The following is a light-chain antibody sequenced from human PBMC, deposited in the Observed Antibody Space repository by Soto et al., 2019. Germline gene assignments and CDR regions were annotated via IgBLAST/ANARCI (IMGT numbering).Light chain of an antibody. CDR2: SNN. CDR1: SSNIGSNT. Sequence: QSVLTQPPSASGTPGQRVTIFCSGSSSNIGSNTVNWYQQLPGTAPKLLIYSNNQRPSGVPDRFSGSKSGTSASLAISGLQSEDEADYYCAAWDDSLNGQEVFGGGTKLTVL. CDR3: AAWDDSLNGQEV. V-gene: IGLV1-44*01. J-gene: IGLJ2*01.